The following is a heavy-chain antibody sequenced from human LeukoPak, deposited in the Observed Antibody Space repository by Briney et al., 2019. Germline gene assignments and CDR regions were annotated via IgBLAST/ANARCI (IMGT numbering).Heavy chain of an antibody. Sequence: GASVKVSCKASGYTFTSYAMHWVRQAPGQRLEWMGWINAGNGNTKYSQKFQGRVTITRDTSASTAYMELSSLRSEDTAVYYCARAPSSGYYPYLGYRGQGTLVTVSS. CDR3: ARAPSSGYYPYLGY. V-gene: IGHV1-3*01. CDR1: GYTFTSYA. D-gene: IGHD3-22*01. J-gene: IGHJ4*02. CDR2: INAGNGNT.